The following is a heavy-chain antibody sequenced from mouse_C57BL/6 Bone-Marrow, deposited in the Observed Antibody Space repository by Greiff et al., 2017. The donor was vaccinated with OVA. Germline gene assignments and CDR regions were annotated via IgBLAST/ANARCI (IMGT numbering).Heavy chain of an antibody. CDR1: GFTFSDYY. CDR2: INYDGSST. D-gene: IGHD1-1*01. Sequence: EVMLVESEGGLVQPGSSMKLSCTASGFTFSDYYMAWVRQVPEKGLEWVANINYDGSSTYYLDSLKSRFIISRDNAKNILYLQMSSLKSEDTATYDCARDYGSSYYAMDYWGQGTSVTVSS. V-gene: IGHV5-16*01. CDR3: ARDYGSSYYAMDY. J-gene: IGHJ4*01.